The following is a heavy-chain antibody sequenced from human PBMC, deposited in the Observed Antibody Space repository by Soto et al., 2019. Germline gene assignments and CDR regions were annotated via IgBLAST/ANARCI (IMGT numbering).Heavy chain of an antibody. CDR1: GHSISADY. V-gene: IGHV4-4*07. D-gene: IGHD2-21*01. J-gene: IGHJ5*02. CDR3: ARDVGGSVIPHWFDP. Sequence: QVQLQESGPGLVKASETLSLSCTVSGHSISADYWSWIRQPAGKRLEWIGRVDASANTNYNPSLHSRVTMSVDTSKNQFSLKVRSVTAADTAMYFCARDVGGSVIPHWFDPWGQGALVTVSS. CDR2: VDASANT.